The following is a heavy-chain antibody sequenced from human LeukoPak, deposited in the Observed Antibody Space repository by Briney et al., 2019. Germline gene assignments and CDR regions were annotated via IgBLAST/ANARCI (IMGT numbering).Heavy chain of an antibody. CDR3: AELGITMIGGV. D-gene: IGHD3-10*02. V-gene: IGHV3-7*01. Sequence: PGGSLRLSCAGSGFTFSSYAMSWVRQAPGKGLEWVANIKQDGSEKYYVDSVKGRFTISRDNAKNSLYLQMNSLRAEDTAVYYCAELGITMIGGVWGKGTTVTISS. J-gene: IGHJ6*04. CDR2: IKQDGSEK. CDR1: GFTFSSYA.